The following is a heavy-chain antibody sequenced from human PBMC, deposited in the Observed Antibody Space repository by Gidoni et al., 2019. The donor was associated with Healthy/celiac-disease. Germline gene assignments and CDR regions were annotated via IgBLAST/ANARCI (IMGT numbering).Heavy chain of an antibody. V-gene: IGHV1-8*01. D-gene: IGHD3-22*01. Sequence: QVQLVQSGAEVKKPGASVKVSCKASGYTFTRYDINWVRQATGQGLEWMGWMNPNSGNTGYAQKFQGRVTMTRNTSISTAYMELSSLRSEDTAVYYCARGQPALYDSSGYYYGSGIDYWGQGTLVTVSS. J-gene: IGHJ4*02. CDR1: GYTFTRYD. CDR2: MNPNSGNT. CDR3: ARGQPALYDSSGYYYGSGIDY.